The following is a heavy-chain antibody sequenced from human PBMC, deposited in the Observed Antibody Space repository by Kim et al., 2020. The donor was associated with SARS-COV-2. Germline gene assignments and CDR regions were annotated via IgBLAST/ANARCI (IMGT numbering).Heavy chain of an antibody. D-gene: IGHD2-15*01. V-gene: IGHV4-31*02. Sequence: TYYYPSLKSRVTISVDTSKNQFSLKLSSVTAADTAVYYCASGFLAAILLYWGQGTLVTVSS. CDR2: T. J-gene: IGHJ4*02. CDR3: ASGFLAAILLY.